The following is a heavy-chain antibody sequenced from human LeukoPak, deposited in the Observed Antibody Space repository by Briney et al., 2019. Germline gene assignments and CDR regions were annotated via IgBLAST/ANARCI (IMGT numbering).Heavy chain of an antibody. CDR1: ELSFKTYS. V-gene: IGHV3-21*01. D-gene: IGHD2-15*01. CDR3: ARGFCSGGTCYRITGTFDV. Sequence: GGSLRLSCAASELSFKTYSMNWLRQSPGKGLEWVASISLAGTYIDYADSVKGRFTISRDNGNNSLFLEMTSLRADDTAVYYCARGFCSGGTCYRITGTFDVWGHGTMVSVSS. J-gene: IGHJ3*01. CDR2: ISLAGTYI.